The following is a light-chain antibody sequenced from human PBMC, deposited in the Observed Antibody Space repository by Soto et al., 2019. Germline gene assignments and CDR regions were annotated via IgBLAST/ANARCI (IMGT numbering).Light chain of an antibody. CDR3: QQYNSYSWT. V-gene: IGKV1-5*01. CDR1: QSISSW. Sequence: DIQMTQSTSTLSASVGDRVTITCRASQSISSWLAWYQQKPGKAPKLLIYDASSLESGVPSRFSGSGSGTEFTLTISSLHPDDFATYYCQQYNSYSWTVGQGPKMDVK. J-gene: IGKJ1*01. CDR2: DAS.